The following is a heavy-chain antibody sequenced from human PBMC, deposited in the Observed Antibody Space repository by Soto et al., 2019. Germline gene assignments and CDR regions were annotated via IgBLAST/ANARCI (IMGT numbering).Heavy chain of an antibody. CDR3: AREEQTGANYYLDY. CDR2: ISPHSGGP. D-gene: IGHD7-27*01. Sequence: GASVKVSCKASGYTFTGYYIHWVRQAPGQGLEWMGSISPHSGGPNYAQRFQGRVTMTRDTSMTTVYVEMSGLTSDDTAVYYCAREEQTGANYYLDYWGQGTLVTVSS. J-gene: IGHJ4*02. CDR1: GYTFTGYY. V-gene: IGHV1-2*02.